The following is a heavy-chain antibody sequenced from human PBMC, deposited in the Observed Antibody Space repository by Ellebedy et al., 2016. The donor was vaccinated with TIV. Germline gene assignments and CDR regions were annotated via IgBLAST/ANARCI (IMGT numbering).Heavy chain of an antibody. CDR1: GFTFSSYA. CDR2: ISGNGRDA. V-gene: IGHV3-23*01. Sequence: GESLKISCAASGFTFSSYAMSWVRQAPGKGLEWVASISGNGRDAFYADSVVQGRFTISRDTPKDALYPQMNSLRAEDTAVYYCAKSASETMVRGSDYWGQGTLVTVSS. CDR3: AKSASETMVRGSDY. D-gene: IGHD3-10*01. J-gene: IGHJ4*02.